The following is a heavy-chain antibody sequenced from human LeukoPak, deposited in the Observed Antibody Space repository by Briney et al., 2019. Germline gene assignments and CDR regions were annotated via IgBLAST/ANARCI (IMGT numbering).Heavy chain of an antibody. Sequence: GGSLRLSCAASGFTFNSASMGWVRLAPGKGLQWVSVLSGASGRAYYADSVKGRFTISRDNSKNTVFLQMNSLRVEDTAVYYCAKEIASCGGDCYSLLDYWGQGSLVTASS. V-gene: IGHV3-23*01. CDR1: GFTFNSAS. D-gene: IGHD2-21*02. CDR2: LSGASGRA. CDR3: AKEIASCGGDCYSLLDY. J-gene: IGHJ4*02.